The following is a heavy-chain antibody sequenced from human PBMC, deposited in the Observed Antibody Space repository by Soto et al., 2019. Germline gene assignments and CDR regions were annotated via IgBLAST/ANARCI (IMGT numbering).Heavy chain of an antibody. J-gene: IGHJ4*02. V-gene: IGHV3-23*01. CDR1: GLTFSNVA. CDR3: ANPIPKTGTTFGF. CDR2: ISGSGDDT. Sequence: QLWESGGGFVQPGGCLRLSCVASGLTFSNVAMAWVRQAPGEGLEWVSAISGSGDDTFYADSMKGRFTISRDNSKDTLYLQINSLRAEDTAVYYCANPIPKTGTTFGFWGQGTLVTVSS. D-gene: IGHD1-1*01.